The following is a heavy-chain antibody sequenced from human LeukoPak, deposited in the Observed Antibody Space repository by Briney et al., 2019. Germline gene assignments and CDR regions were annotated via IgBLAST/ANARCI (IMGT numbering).Heavy chain of an antibody. CDR3: ARHIPVGQWLGYFDY. V-gene: IGHV4-39*01. Sequence: PSETLSLTCTVAGGSISSSSYYWGWIRQPPGKGLEWIGSIYYSGSTYYNPSLKSRVTISVDTSKNQFSLKLSSVTAADTAVYYCARHIPVGQWLGYFDYWGQRTLVTVSS. CDR1: GGSISSSSYY. J-gene: IGHJ4*02. CDR2: IYYSGST. D-gene: IGHD6-19*01.